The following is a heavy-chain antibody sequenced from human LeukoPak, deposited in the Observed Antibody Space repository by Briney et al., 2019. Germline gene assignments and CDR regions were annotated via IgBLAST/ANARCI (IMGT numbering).Heavy chain of an antibody. V-gene: IGHV3-23*01. J-gene: IGHJ4*02. Sequence: GGSLRLSCAASGFTFSSYAMSWVRQAPGRGLEWVSAISGSGGSTYYADSVKGRFTISRDNSKNTLYLQMNSLRAEDTAVYYCARDVRGYSGYDTDFDYWGQGTLVTVSS. D-gene: IGHD5-12*01. CDR1: GFTFSSYA. CDR3: ARDVRGYSGYDTDFDY. CDR2: ISGSGGST.